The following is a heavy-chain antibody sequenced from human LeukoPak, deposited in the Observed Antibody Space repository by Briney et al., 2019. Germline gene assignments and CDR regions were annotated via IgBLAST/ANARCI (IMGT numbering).Heavy chain of an antibody. D-gene: IGHD2-21*02. Sequence: AASVKVSCKASGGTFSSYAISWVRQAPGQGLEWMGGIIPIFGTANYAQKFQGRVTITADKSTSTAYMELSSLRSEDTAVYYCARDLTQDDAFDIWGQGTMVTVSS. V-gene: IGHV1-69*06. CDR3: ARDLTQDDAFDI. J-gene: IGHJ3*02. CDR1: GGTFSSYA. CDR2: IIPIFGTA.